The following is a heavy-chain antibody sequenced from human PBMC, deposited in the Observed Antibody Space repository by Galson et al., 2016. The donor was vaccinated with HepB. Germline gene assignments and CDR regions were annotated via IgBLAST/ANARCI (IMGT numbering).Heavy chain of an antibody. D-gene: IGHD3-10*01. CDR3: SRKMTGSYFD. J-gene: IGHJ4*02. V-gene: IGHV3-7*01. CDR2: IRGDGIVT. Sequence: SLRLSCAASGFTFNAHWMNWVRQAPGKGLEWVANIRGDGIVTYYAESVRGRFTISRDNAKNSLYLQMNGLRVDETAVYYCSRKMTGSYFDWGQGTQVTVSS. CDR1: GFTFNAHW.